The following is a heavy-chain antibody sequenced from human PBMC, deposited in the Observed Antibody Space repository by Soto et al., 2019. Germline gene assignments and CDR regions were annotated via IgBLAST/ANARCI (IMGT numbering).Heavy chain of an antibody. Sequence: SETLSLTCTVSGGSISGGGYYWSWIRQHPGKGLEWIGYIYYSGSTYYNPSLKSRVTISVDTSKNQFSLKLSSVTAADTAVYYCARGPGNYYDSSGYYSDDWGQGTLVTVSS. CDR3: ARGPGNYYDSSGYYSDD. J-gene: IGHJ4*02. V-gene: IGHV4-31*03. D-gene: IGHD3-22*01. CDR1: GGSISGGGYY. CDR2: IYYSGST.